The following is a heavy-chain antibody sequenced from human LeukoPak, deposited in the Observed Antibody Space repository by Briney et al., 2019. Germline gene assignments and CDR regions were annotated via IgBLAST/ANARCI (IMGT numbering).Heavy chain of an antibody. Sequence: GGSRRLSCAASGFTFSSYWMTWVRQAPGKGLEWVANIKQDGSEKYYVDSVKGRFTISRDNAKNSLYLQTNSLRAEDTAVYYCARDRVFLTWWGQGTLVTVSS. CDR1: GFTFSSYW. D-gene: IGHD2/OR15-2a*01. CDR2: IKQDGSEK. V-gene: IGHV3-7*01. CDR3: ARDRVFLTW. J-gene: IGHJ4*02.